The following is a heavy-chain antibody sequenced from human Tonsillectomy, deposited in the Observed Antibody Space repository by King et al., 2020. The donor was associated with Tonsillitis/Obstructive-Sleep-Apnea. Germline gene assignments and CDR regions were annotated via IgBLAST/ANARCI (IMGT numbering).Heavy chain of an antibody. D-gene: IGHD4-11*01. Sequence: LQLQESGPGLVKPSETLSLTCTVSGGSISSSSYYWGWIRQPPGALEWIGSIYYSGSTYYNPSLKSRVTISVDTSKNQFSLKLSSVTAADTAVYYCARHVDYRIDYYYYMDVWGKGTTVTVSS. CDR2: IYYSGST. J-gene: IGHJ6*03. V-gene: IGHV4-39*01. CDR3: ARHVDYRIDYYYYMDV. CDR1: GGSISSSSYY.